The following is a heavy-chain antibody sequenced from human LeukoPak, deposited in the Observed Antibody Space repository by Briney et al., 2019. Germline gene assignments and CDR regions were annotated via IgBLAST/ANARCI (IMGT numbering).Heavy chain of an antibody. CDR1: GGSFSGYY. CDR3: AKAGLKNNWSDP. Sequence: SETLSLTCAVYGGSFSGYYWSWIRQPPGKGLEWIGEINHSGSTNYNPSLKSRVTISVDTSKNQFSLKLSSVTAADTAVYYCAKAGLKNNWSDPWGQGTLVTVSS. CDR2: INHSGST. D-gene: IGHD6-19*01. J-gene: IGHJ5*02. V-gene: IGHV4-34*01.